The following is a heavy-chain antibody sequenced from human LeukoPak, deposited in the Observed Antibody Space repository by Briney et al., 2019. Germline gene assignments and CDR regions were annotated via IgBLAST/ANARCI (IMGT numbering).Heavy chain of an antibody. V-gene: IGHV3-23*01. CDR2: ISGSGGST. Sequence: GGSLRLSCAASGFIFSGYAMSWVRQAPGKGLEWVSTISGSGGSTYYADSVKGRFTISRDNSKNTLYLQMNSLRAEDTAVYYYAKDPVVPAAGRGIDYFDYWGQGTLVTVSS. CDR3: AKDPVVPAAGRGIDYFDY. CDR1: GFIFSGYA. D-gene: IGHD2-2*01. J-gene: IGHJ4*02.